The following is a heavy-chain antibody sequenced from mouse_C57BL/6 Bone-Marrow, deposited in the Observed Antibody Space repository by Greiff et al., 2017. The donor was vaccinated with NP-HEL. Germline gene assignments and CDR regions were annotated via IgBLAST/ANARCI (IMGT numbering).Heavy chain of an antibody. J-gene: IGHJ2*01. D-gene: IGHD1-1*01. CDR3: ARYYVSSYYFDY. V-gene: IGHV1-80*01. CDR2: IYPGDGDT. Sequence: LQQSGASVKISCKASGYAFSSYWMNWVKQRPGKGLEWIGQIYPGDGDTNYNGKFKGKATLTADKSSSTAYMQLSSLTSEDSAVYFCARYYVSSYYFDYWGQGTTLTVSS. CDR1: GYAFSSYW.